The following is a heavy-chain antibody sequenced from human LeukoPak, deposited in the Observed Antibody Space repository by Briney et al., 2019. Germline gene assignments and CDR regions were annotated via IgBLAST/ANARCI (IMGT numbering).Heavy chain of an antibody. D-gene: IGHD3-16*01. CDR3: VDLGHRD. V-gene: IGHV3-7*01. CDR2: INHDGSAQ. CDR1: GFTFGSSW. Sequence: HPWGSLRLSCVGTGFTFGSSWRTWVRQSPGKGLEWVASINHDGSAQYSVDSVKGRFTISRDNAKNSLFLQMNNLRVEDTAVYFCVDLGHRDCGQGTQVTVSS. J-gene: IGHJ4*02.